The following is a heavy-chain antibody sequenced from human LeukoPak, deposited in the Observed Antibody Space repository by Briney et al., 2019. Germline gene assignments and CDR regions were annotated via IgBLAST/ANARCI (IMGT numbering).Heavy chain of an antibody. J-gene: IGHJ6*04. V-gene: IGHV3-7*01. CDR2: IKQDGSEK. D-gene: IGHD3-10*02. CDR3: AELGITMIGGV. CDR1: GFMFSTYR. Sequence: PGGSLRLSCAASGFMFSTYRMNWVRQAPGKGLEWVANIKQDGSEKYYVDSVKGRFTISRDNAKNSLYLQMNSLRAEDTAVYYCAELGITMIGGVWGKGTTVTISS.